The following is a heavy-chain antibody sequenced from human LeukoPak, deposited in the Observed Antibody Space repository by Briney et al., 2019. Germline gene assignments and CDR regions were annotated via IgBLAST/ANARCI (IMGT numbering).Heavy chain of an antibody. Sequence: GSLRLSCAASGFTFSSYAMSWVRQAPGKGLGWVSAISGSGGSTYYADSVKGRFTISGDNSKNTLYLQMNSLRAEDTAVYYCAKDAPGSVVVPAAMHYWGQGTLVTVSS. CDR2: ISGSGGST. CDR1: GFTFSSYA. J-gene: IGHJ4*02. D-gene: IGHD2-2*01. V-gene: IGHV3-23*01. CDR3: AKDAPGSVVVPAAMHY.